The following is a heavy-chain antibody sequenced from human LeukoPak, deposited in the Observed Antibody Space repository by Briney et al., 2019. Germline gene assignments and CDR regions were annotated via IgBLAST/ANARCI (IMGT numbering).Heavy chain of an antibody. D-gene: IGHD2-8*01. CDR1: GFTFSSYG. Sequence: GGSLRLSCAASGFTFSSYGMHWVRQAPGKGLEWVAVISYDGSNKYYADSVKGRFTISRDNSKNTLYLQMNSLRAEGTAVYYCAKSQPYAGYYYYGMDVWGQGTTVTVSS. CDR2: ISYDGSNK. V-gene: IGHV3-30*18. J-gene: IGHJ6*02. CDR3: AKSQPYAGYYYYGMDV.